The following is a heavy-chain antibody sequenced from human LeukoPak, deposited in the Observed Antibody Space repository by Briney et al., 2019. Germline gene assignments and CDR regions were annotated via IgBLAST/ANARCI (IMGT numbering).Heavy chain of an antibody. V-gene: IGHV3-11*04. Sequence: GGSLRLSCAASGFIFSDYYLTWIRQAPEKGLEWVGYISSSGSAIYYGDPVKGRFTISRDNAKNPLYLQMDSLRAEDTAVYYCATDLTGTTYDYWGQGSLVTVSS. D-gene: IGHD1-7*01. CDR1: GFIFSDYY. CDR2: ISSSGSAI. J-gene: IGHJ4*02. CDR3: ATDLTGTTYDY.